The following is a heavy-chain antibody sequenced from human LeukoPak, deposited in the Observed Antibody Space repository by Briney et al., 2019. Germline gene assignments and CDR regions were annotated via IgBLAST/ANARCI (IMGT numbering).Heavy chain of an antibody. V-gene: IGHV3-9*01. CDR2: IRWNSGRI. Sequence: GGTLSLSCAASGFAFDDYAMHWVRQAPGKGLGWVSGIRWNSGRIGYAASVKRRFTISRDNANNSLYLQMNSLRAEATALYYCAQGVAAAGRSSGAFDIWGKGTMVTVSS. CDR3: AQGVAAAGRSSGAFDI. J-gene: IGHJ3*02. D-gene: IGHD6-13*01. CDR1: GFAFDDYA.